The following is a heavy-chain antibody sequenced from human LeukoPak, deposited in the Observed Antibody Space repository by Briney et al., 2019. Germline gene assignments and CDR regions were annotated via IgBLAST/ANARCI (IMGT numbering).Heavy chain of an antibody. J-gene: IGHJ6*03. CDR1: GYTFTSYD. V-gene: IGHV1-8*01. CDR2: MEPNSGNT. D-gene: IGHD4-11*01. CDR3: ARADYSNYVSYYYYMDV. Sequence: ASVKVSCKASGYTFTSYDINWVRQATGQGLERMGWMEPNSGNTGYAQKFQGRVTMTRNTSISTAYMELSSLRSEDTAVYYCARADYSNYVSYYYYMDVWGKGTTVTVSS.